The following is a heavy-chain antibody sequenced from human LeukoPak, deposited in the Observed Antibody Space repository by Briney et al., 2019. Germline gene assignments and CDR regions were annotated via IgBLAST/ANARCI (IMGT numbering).Heavy chain of an antibody. D-gene: IGHD2-2*01. CDR1: GDSVSSNSAA. CDR3: ARGEVECSSTSCYVGDFDY. J-gene: IGHJ4*02. CDR2: TYYRSKWYN. Sequence: RSQTLSLTCAISGDSVSSNSAAWNWIRQSPSRGLEWLGRTYYRSKWYNDYAVSVKSRITINPDTSKNQFSLQLNSVTPEDTAVYYCARGEVECSSTSCYVGDFDYWGQGTLVTVSS. V-gene: IGHV6-1*01.